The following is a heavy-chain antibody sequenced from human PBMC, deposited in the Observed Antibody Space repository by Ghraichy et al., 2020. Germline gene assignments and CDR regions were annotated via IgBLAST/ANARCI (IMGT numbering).Heavy chain of an antibody. CDR3: AKDAYADFGY. CDR2: INSGGTNM. Sequence: GGSLRLSCAASGFTFSRYWMHWVRQAPGEGLVWVSRINSGGTNMIYADSVKGRFTISRDNAKNTLYLQMNSLRVEDTAVYYCAKDAYADFGYWGQGTLVTVSS. D-gene: IGHD4-17*01. CDR1: GFTFSRYW. V-gene: IGHV3-74*01. J-gene: IGHJ4*02.